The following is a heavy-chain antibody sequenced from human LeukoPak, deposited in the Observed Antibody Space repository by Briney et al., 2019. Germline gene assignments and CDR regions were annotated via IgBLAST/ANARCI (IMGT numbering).Heavy chain of an antibody. CDR1: GGSISSSSYY. CDR2: IYYSGST. Sequence: SETLSLTRTVSGGSISSSSYYWGWIRQPPGKGLEWIGSIYYSGSTYYNPSLKSRVTISVDTSKNQFSLKLSSVTAADTAVYYCASYGDYLGYFQHWGQGTLVTVSS. D-gene: IGHD4-17*01. J-gene: IGHJ1*01. V-gene: IGHV4-39*07. CDR3: ASYGDYLGYFQH.